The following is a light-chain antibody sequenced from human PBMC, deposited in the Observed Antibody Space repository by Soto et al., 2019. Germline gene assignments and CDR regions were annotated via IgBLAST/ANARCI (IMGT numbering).Light chain of an antibody. CDR3: QQSYPTPRAT. CDR1: QSISNY. V-gene: IGKV1-39*01. J-gene: IGKJ2*01. Sequence: DIQMTQSPSSLSASVGDRVTITCRASQSISNYLKWYQQKPGKAPKLLIYAASSLQSGVASRCSGSGSGTDFTLTISSLQPEDFATYYCQQSYPTPRATFGQGTKLEIK. CDR2: AAS.